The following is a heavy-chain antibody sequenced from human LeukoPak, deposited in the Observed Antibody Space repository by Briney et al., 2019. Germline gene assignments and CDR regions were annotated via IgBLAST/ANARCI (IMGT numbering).Heavy chain of an antibody. Sequence: GGSLRLSCAASGFTFSSYYMNWVRQAPGKGLEWVSSISSGSNYIYYADSLKGRFTISRDNAKNSLYLQMNSLRAEDTAVYYCATGVRGYNSAPDYWGQGTLVTVSP. CDR1: GFTFSSYY. D-gene: IGHD6-19*01. V-gene: IGHV3-21*01. CDR2: ISSGSNYI. CDR3: ATGVRGYNSAPDY. J-gene: IGHJ4*02.